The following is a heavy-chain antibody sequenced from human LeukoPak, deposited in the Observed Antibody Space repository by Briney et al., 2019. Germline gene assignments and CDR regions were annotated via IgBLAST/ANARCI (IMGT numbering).Heavy chain of an antibody. CDR1: GFTVSSNY. J-gene: IGHJ6*02. CDR2: IYSGGST. V-gene: IGHV3-66*01. Sequence: GGSLRLSCAASGFTVSSNYMSWVRQAPGKGLEWVSVIYSGGSTYYADSVKGRFTISRDNSKNTLYLQMNSLRAEDTAVYYCARDPGLDYGDYGDEYYYYGMDVWGQGTTVTVSS. CDR3: ARDPGLDYGDYGDEYYYYGMDV. D-gene: IGHD4-17*01.